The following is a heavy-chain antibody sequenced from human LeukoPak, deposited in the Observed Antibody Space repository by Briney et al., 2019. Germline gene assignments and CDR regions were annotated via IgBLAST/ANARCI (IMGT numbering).Heavy chain of an antibody. D-gene: IGHD3-10*01. Sequence: PGGSLRLSCAASGFTFSSFPMHWVRQAPGKGLEWVVVVSPDGSVENYADSVKGRFTISRDNSKNTVYLQMNSLRTEDTAVYYCARASITSTYYHYYMDVWGKGTTVTVS. J-gene: IGHJ6*03. CDR1: GFTFSSFP. CDR3: ARASITSTYYHYYMDV. V-gene: IGHV3-30*01. CDR2: VSPDGSVE.